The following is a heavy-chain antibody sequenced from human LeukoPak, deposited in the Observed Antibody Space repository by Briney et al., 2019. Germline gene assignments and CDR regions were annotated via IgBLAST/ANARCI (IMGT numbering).Heavy chain of an antibody. V-gene: IGHV3-21*01. CDR2: ISSSSSYI. Sequence: GGSLRLSCAASGFTFSSYSMNWVRQAPGKGLEWVSSISSSSSYIYYADSVKGRFTISRDNAKNSLYLQMNSLRAEDTAVYYCARQTGIAAAGTVGGYFDYWGQGTLVTVSS. D-gene: IGHD6-13*01. CDR3: ARQTGIAAAGTVGGYFDY. J-gene: IGHJ4*02. CDR1: GFTFSSYS.